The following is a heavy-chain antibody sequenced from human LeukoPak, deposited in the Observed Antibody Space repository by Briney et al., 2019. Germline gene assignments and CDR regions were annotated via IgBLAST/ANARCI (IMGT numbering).Heavy chain of an antibody. Sequence: PGGSLRLSCAASGFTFSDSSMNWVRQGPAKGLEWLSYISPTSHTLYADSVKGRFTISRDNAKNSLYLQMNSLKDEDTAVYYCATDKYGGPVHWGQGTLVTVSS. D-gene: IGHD5-12*01. J-gene: IGHJ4*02. CDR3: ATDKYGGPVH. V-gene: IGHV3-48*02. CDR2: ISPTSHT. CDR1: GFTFSDSS.